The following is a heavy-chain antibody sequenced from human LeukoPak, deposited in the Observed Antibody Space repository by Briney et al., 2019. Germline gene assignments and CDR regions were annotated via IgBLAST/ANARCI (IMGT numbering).Heavy chain of an antibody. D-gene: IGHD3-10*01. CDR2: IYSGGTT. CDR3: ARYGSGFDY. CDR1: GFTVSSNY. V-gene: IGHV3-53*01. J-gene: IGHJ4*02. Sequence: GGSLRLSCAASGFTVSSNYMNWVRQAPGKGLEWVSIIYSGGTTYYADSVKGRFTISRDNSKNTLYLQMNSLRAEDTAVYYCARYGSGFDYWGQGTLVTLSS.